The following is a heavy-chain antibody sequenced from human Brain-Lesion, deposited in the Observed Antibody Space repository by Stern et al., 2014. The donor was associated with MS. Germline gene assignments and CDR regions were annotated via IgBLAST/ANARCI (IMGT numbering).Heavy chain of an antibody. J-gene: IGHJ6*02. D-gene: IGHD2-2*01. CDR2: IFNSGST. V-gene: IGHV4-61*02. CDR1: GGSISSGGYY. Sequence: QVQLVESGPGLVKPSQTLSLSCTVSGGSISSGGYYWSWIRQPAGEGLEWIGRIFNSGSTSYNPSLKSRVTISIDTSKTQFSLRLTSMTAADTAVYYCARGRVVPGFQYYATDVWGQGTTVIVSS. CDR3: ARGRVVPGFQYYATDV.